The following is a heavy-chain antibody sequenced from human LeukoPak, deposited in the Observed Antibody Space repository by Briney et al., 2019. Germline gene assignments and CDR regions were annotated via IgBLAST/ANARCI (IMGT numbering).Heavy chain of an antibody. CDR3: AKARGAVAPTGRIFDF. Sequence: GGSLRLSCAASGLTFSSYAMAWVRQTPGRGLEWVSVIIGSGGDTNYADSVRGRFAISRDNSKNTLYLQMNNLRDEDTAIYYCAKARGAVAPTGRIFDFWGQGTLVTVSS. CDR2: IIGSGGDT. J-gene: IGHJ5*01. D-gene: IGHD2-15*01. V-gene: IGHV3-23*01. CDR1: GLTFSSYA.